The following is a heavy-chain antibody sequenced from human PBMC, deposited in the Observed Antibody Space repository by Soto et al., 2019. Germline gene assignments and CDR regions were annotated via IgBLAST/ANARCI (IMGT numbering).Heavy chain of an antibody. CDR1: GYTFTDYH. CDR2: INANNGGA. V-gene: IGHV1-2*02. Sequence: ASVKVSCKASGYTFTDYHIHWVRQAPGQGLEFMGWINANNGGAGSAQQFQGRVTVTRDTSITTVYMELSNLRSDDTAVYYCAREGGSEALQPSYNWFDTWGQGTLVTVSS. D-gene: IGHD6-25*01. J-gene: IGHJ5*02. CDR3: AREGGSEALQPSYNWFDT.